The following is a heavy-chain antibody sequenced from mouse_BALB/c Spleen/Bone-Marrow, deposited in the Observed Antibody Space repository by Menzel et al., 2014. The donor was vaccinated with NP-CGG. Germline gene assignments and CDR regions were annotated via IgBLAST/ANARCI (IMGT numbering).Heavy chain of an antibody. CDR3: TRGDDYDEEFAY. V-gene: IGHV1S81*02. CDR1: GYTFTSYY. J-gene: IGHJ3*01. D-gene: IGHD2-4*01. CDR2: INPSNGGT. Sequence: QVQLQQSGAELVKPGASVELSRKASGYTFTSYYMYWVKQRPGQGLEWIGGINPSNGGTNFNEKFKSKATLTVDKSSSTAYMQLSSLTSEDSAVYYCTRGDDYDEEFAYWGQGTLVTVSA.